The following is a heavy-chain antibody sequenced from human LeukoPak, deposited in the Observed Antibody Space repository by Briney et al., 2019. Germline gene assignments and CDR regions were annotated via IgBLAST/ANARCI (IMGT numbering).Heavy chain of an antibody. CDR1: GYTFTSYG. CDR3: AGDLRVVAAAGIYVY. D-gene: IGHD6-13*01. CDR2: ISAYNGNT. V-gene: IGHV1-18*01. J-gene: IGHJ4*02. Sequence: ASVKVSCKASGYTFTSYGISWVRQAPGQGLEWMGWISAYNGNTNYAQKLQGRVTMTTDTSTSTAYMELRSLRSDDTAVYYCAGDLRVVAAAGIYVYWGQGTLVTVSS.